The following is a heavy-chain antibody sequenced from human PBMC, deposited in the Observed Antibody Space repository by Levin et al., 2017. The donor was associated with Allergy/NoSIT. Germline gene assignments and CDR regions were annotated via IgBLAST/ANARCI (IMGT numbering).Heavy chain of an antibody. J-gene: IGHJ4*02. CDR1: GYFFNSHW. CDR2: IYPRDSDT. Sequence: GESLKISCKASGYFFNSHWIGWVRQKSENGLEWMGVIYPRDSDTIYNPSFQGHVSISADTSTDTTYLQWDSLEASDTATYYCVTPRGFCAGGTCHPADWGQGTLVTVSS. D-gene: IGHD2-8*02. CDR3: VTPRGFCAGGTCHPAD. V-gene: IGHV5-51*01.